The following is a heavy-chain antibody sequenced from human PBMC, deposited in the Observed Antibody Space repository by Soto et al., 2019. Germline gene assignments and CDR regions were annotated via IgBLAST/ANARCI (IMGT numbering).Heavy chain of an antibody. Sequence: SETLSLTCTVSGGSISSYYWSWIRQPPGKGLEWIGDIYYSGSTNYNPSLKSRVTISVDTSKNQFSLKLSSVTAADTAVYYCASTPTYYYGSGSYYNYFDYWGQGTLVTVSS. V-gene: IGHV4-59*08. J-gene: IGHJ4*02. D-gene: IGHD3-10*01. CDR1: GGSISSYY. CDR3: ASTPTYYYGSGSYYNYFDY. CDR2: IYYSGST.